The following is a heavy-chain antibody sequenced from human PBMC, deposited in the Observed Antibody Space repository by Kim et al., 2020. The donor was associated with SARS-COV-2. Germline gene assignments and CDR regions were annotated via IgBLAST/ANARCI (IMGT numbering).Heavy chain of an antibody. CDR2: INHSGST. V-gene: IGHV4-34*01. CDR3: ARGDSSSWYHRDH. CDR1: GGSFSGYY. D-gene: IGHD6-13*01. Sequence: SETLSLTCAVYGGSFSGYYWSWIRQPPGKGLEWIGEINHSGSTNYNPSLKSRVTISVDTSKNQFSLKLSSVTAADTAVYYCARGDSSSWYHRDHWGQGT. J-gene: IGHJ4*02.